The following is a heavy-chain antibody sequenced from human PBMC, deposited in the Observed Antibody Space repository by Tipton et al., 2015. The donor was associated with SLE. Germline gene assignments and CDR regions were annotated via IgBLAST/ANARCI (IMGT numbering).Heavy chain of an antibody. CDR3: ASSSNWFWYFDL. D-gene: IGHD6-13*01. Sequence: TLSLTCSVSGGSISSNYWIWIRQPPGKGLDWIGYISYGGGTNYNPSLKSRVTMSVDTAKNQFSLKLSSVTAADTAVYYCASSSNWFWYFDLWGRGTLITVSS. V-gene: IGHV4-59*12. CDR2: ISYGGGT. CDR1: GGSISSNY. J-gene: IGHJ2*01.